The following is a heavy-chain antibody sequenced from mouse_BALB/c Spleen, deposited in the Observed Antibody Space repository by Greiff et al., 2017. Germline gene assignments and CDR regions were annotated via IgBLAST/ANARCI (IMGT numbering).Heavy chain of an antibody. CDR2: IWAGGST. D-gene: IGHD1-1*01. J-gene: IGHJ4*01. V-gene: IGHV2-9*02. CDR1: GFSLTSYG. Sequence: QEQLKESGPGLVAPSQSLSITCTVSGFSLTSYGVHWVRQPPGKGLEWLGVIWAGGSTNYNSALMSRLSISKDNSKSQVFLKMNSLQTDDTAMYYCAREYYYGTGAMDYWGQGTSVTVSS. CDR3: AREYYYGTGAMDY.